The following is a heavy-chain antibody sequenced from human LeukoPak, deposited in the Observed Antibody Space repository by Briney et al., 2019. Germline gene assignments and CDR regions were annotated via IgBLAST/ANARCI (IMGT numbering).Heavy chain of an antibody. CDR1: GFTFSSYW. D-gene: IGHD6-19*01. Sequence: GGSLRLSCAASGFTFSSYWMSWVRQAPGKGLEWVTNIKQDGSEKYYVDSVKGRFTISRDNAKNSLYLQMNSLRAEDTAVYYCARYFPGYSSGWYGNYFDYWGQGTLVTVSS. J-gene: IGHJ4*02. V-gene: IGHV3-7*01. CDR2: IKQDGSEK. CDR3: ARYFPGYSSGWYGNYFDY.